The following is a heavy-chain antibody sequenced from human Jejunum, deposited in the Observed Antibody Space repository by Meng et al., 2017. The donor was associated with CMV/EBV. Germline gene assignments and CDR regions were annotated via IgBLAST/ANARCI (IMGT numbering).Heavy chain of an antibody. CDR1: GFPFTTSS. Sequence: GFPFTTSSMHWVRQAPGQGLEWLAVISYDGIIEYYTDSVKGRFTISRDNSKNTLYLQMNSLRGDDTAFYYCARGRVSYTTWSPQAFWGQGTLVTVSS. V-gene: IGHV3-30-3*01. CDR2: ISYDGIIE. J-gene: IGHJ4*02. D-gene: IGHD2-2*02. CDR3: ARGRVSYTTWSPQAF.